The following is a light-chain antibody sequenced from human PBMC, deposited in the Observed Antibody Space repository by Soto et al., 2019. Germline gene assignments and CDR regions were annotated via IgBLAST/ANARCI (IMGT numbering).Light chain of an antibody. CDR2: DAF. V-gene: IGKV3-11*01. J-gene: IGKJ4*01. CDR1: QSIGNS. CDR3: RQRYNWPLT. Sequence: TVLTQSRATLSLSPGARATLSCKASQSIGNSLGWFQQKPGQAPRLLIDDAFNRATGIPARFTGSGSGSDFTLTISSLEPEDFGVYYCRQRYNWPLTFGGGTKVDIK.